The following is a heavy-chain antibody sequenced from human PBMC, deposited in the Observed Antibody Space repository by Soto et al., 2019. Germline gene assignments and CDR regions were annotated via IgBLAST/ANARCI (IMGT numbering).Heavy chain of an antibody. D-gene: IGHD4-17*01. V-gene: IGHV3-23*01. J-gene: IGHJ6*03. CDR2: ISGRGGST. CDR3: AKGYGEHIYYYNYHMDV. CDR1: GFTFSSYA. Sequence: EVQLLESGGGLVQPGGSLRLSCAASGFTFSSYAMSWVRQAPGKGLEWVSGISGRGGSTYYADPVKGRFTISRDNSKNTLYLQINSMRAEDTAVYYCAKGYGEHIYYYNYHMDVWGKGTTVTVSS.